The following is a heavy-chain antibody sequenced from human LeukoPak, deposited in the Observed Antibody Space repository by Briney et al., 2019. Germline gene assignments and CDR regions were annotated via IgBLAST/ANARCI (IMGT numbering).Heavy chain of an antibody. CDR3: VKTLKYYGSGRGLFDS. Sequence: GGSLRLSCSASGFTFSSSAMYWVRQAPGKGLEYVSAFSSDGSSTFYADSVKGRFTISRDNSKNMLYLQMSSLRADDTAVYYCVKTLKYYGSGRGLFDSWGQGTLITVSS. V-gene: IGHV3-64D*06. D-gene: IGHD3-10*01. CDR1: GFTFSSSA. J-gene: IGHJ4*02. CDR2: FSSDGSST.